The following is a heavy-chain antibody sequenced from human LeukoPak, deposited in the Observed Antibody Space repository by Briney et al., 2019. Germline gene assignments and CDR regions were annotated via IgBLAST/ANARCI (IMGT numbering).Heavy chain of an antibody. D-gene: IGHD3-10*01. J-gene: IGHJ4*02. CDR3: ARDTRVPDYRGSFDY. Sequence: KSSETLSLTCTVSGGSISSGGYYWSWIRQHPGKGLEWIGYIYYSGSTYYNPSLKSRVTISVDTSKNQFSLKLSSVTAADTAVYYCARDTRVPDYRGSFDYWGQGTLVTVSS. V-gene: IGHV4-31*03. CDR1: GGSISSGGYY. CDR2: IYYSGST.